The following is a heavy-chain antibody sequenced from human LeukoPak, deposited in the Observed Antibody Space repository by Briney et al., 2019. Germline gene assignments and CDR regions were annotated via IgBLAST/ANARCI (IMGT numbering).Heavy chain of an antibody. CDR3: ARCWRSTVVTPSWFDP. Sequence: SETLSLTCVVSGGSISSNNWWSWVRQPPGKGLEWIGEIFHSGSTNYNPSLKSRVTISVDTSKNQFSLKLSSVTAADTAVYYCARCWRSTVVTPSWFDPWGQGTLVTVSS. J-gene: IGHJ5*02. CDR2: IFHSGST. V-gene: IGHV4-4*02. CDR1: GGSISSNNW. D-gene: IGHD4-23*01.